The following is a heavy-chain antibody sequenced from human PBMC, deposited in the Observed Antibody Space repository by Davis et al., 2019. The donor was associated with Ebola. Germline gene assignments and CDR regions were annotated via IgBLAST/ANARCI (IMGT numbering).Heavy chain of an antibody. CDR1: GYTFTGYY. V-gene: IGHV1-2*02. CDR3: ARGRTHCSSTSCYWGDAFDI. CDR2: INPNSGGT. Sequence: ASVKVSCKASGYTFTGYYMHWVRQAPGQGLEWMGWINPNSGGTNYAQKFQGRVTMTRDTSISTAYTELRSLRSDDTAVYYCARGRTHCSSTSCYWGDAFDIWGQGTMVTVSS. J-gene: IGHJ3*02. D-gene: IGHD2-2*01.